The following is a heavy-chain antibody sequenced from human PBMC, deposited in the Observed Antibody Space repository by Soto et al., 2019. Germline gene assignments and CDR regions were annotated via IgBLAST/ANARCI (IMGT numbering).Heavy chain of an antibody. J-gene: IGHJ4*02. Sequence: ASVKVSCKASGYTFTAYYIHWVGQAPGQGLEWMGWINPGSGDTSYAQRFQGRVTMTRDTSFGPAYMELSSLRSDDTAIYYCARDPGARTFDNWGQGTLVTVSS. CDR2: INPGSGDT. CDR3: ARDPGARTFDN. CDR1: GYTFTAYY. V-gene: IGHV1-2*02.